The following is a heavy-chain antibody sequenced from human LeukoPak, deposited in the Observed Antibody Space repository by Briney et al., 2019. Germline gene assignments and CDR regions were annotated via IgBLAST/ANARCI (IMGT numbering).Heavy chain of an antibody. J-gene: IGHJ4*02. CDR3: ARSNTAWGSSGYYAR. D-gene: IGHD3-22*01. CDR2: IYYSGST. CDR1: GGSISSGGYS. Sequence: KPSQTLSLTCAVSGGSISSGGYSWSWIRQPPGKGLEWIGYIYYSGSTYYNPSLKSRVTISVDTSKNQFSLKLSSVTAADTAVYYCARSNTAWGSSGYYARWGQGTLVTVSS. V-gene: IGHV4-30-4*01.